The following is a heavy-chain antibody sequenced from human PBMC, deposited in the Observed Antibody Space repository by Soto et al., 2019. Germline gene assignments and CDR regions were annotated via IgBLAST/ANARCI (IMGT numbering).Heavy chain of an antibody. V-gene: IGHV4-31*03. CDR3: ARSYDFWSGFYAFDI. CDR1: GGSISSGGYY. J-gene: IGHJ3*02. CDR2: IYYSGST. Sequence: SETLSLTCTVSGGSISSGGYYWSWIRQHPGKGLEWIGYIYYSGSTYYNPSLKSRVTISVDTSKNQFPLKLSSVTAADTAVYYCARSYDFWSGFYAFDIWGQGTMVTVS. D-gene: IGHD3-3*01.